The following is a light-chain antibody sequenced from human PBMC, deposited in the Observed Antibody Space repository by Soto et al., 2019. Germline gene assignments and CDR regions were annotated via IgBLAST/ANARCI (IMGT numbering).Light chain of an antibody. Sequence: EIVMTQSPATLSVSPGERATLSCRASQSVSTNLAWYQQKPGQGPRLLIFGASTRAIGIPARFSGSGSGTEFTLTISSLQSEDFAVYYCQQYGSSPLTFGGGTKVDIK. CDR1: QSVSTN. CDR3: QQYGSSPLT. V-gene: IGKV3-15*01. J-gene: IGKJ4*01. CDR2: GAS.